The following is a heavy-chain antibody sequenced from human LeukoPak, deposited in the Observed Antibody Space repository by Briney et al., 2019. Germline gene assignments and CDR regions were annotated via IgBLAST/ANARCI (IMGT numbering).Heavy chain of an antibody. D-gene: IGHD3-16*01. J-gene: IGHJ4*02. CDR2: IYWNNDQ. CDR1: GFSLNSQGVG. CDR3: GHRPKEIWGSYDN. V-gene: IGHV2-5*01. Sequence: ESGPTLVKPTQTLTLTCTFSGFSLNSQGVGVGWIRQPPRKALEWLALIYWNNDQRYSPSLRNRLSITKDTSKNQVVLTMTNTDPVDTGTYYCGHRPKEIWGSYDNWGQGILVTVSS.